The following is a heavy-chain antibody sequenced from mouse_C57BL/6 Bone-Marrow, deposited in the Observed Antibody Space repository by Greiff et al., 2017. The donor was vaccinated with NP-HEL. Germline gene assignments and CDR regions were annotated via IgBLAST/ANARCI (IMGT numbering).Heavy chain of an antibody. CDR2: ICSGGSYT. CDR1: GFTFRSHG. V-gene: IGHV5-6*01. Sequence: DVHPVESGGDLVKPGGSLKLSCAAPGFTFRSHGLSWVRQTPNQRLGWVATICSGGSYTHYPDSVKGRFTISRDNAKNTLYLQMSSLKSEDTAMYYCARHGWLLDYWGQGTTLTVSS. J-gene: IGHJ2*01. CDR3: ARHGWLLDY. D-gene: IGHD2-3*01.